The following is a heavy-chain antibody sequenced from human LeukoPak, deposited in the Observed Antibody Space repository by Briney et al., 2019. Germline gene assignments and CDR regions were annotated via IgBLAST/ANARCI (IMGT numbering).Heavy chain of an antibody. V-gene: IGHV3-43*02. D-gene: IGHD5-18*01. Sequence: PGGSLRLSCAASGFTFDDYAMHWVRQAPGKGQEWVSLIRGDGVSTYYADSVKGRFTISRDNNKNSLYLQMNSLRTEDTAFYYCAKDIGGYSYAADYWGQGTLVTVSS. CDR2: IRGDGVST. CDR3: AKDIGGYSYAADY. J-gene: IGHJ4*02. CDR1: GFTFDDYA.